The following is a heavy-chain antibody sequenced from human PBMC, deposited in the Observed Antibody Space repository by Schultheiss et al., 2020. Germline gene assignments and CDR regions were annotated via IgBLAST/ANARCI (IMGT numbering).Heavy chain of an antibody. CDR1: GFTFSSYG. J-gene: IGHJ6*02. CDR3: AKSHFNYYYYGMDV. Sequence: VGSLRLSCAASGFTFSSYGMHWVRQAPGKGLEWVAVISYDGSNKYYADSVKGRFTISRDNSKNTLYLQMNSLRAEDTAVYYCAKSHFNYYYYGMDVWGQGTTVTVSS. CDR2: ISYDGSNK. V-gene: IGHV3-30*18.